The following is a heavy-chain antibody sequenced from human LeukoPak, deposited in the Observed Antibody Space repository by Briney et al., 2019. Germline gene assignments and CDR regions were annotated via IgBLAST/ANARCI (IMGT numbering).Heavy chain of an antibody. D-gene: IGHD5-24*01. CDR1: GFTFSSYE. CDR2: ISSSGSTI. Sequence: GGSLRLSCAASGFTFSSYEMNWVRQAPGKGLEWVSYISSSGSTIYYADSVKGRFTISRDNAKNSLYLQMNSLRAEDTAVYYCAKVLRDGYNYIFDYWGQGTLVTVSS. CDR3: AKVLRDGYNYIFDY. J-gene: IGHJ4*02. V-gene: IGHV3-48*03.